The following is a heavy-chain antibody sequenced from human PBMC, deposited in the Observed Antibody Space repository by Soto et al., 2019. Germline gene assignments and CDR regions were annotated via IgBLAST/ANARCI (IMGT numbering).Heavy chain of an antibody. V-gene: IGHV1-46*01. Sequence: QVQLVQSGAEVKRPGASVTISCKTSGFPFTYYYMNWVRQAPGQGLEWMGKINPSGGATTYAQNFQGRLTVTSDTSSSTVYMELSGLTSDDTAMYYCARGRRVVIWVQGTQVTVSS. D-gene: IGHD6-6*01. CDR1: GFPFTYYY. CDR2: INPSGGAT. J-gene: IGHJ4*02. CDR3: ARGRRVVI.